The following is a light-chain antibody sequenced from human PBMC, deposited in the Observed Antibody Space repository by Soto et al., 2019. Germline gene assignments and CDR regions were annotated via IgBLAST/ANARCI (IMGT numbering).Light chain of an antibody. CDR2: EVS. Sequence: QSALTXPASVSGSPGQSXAXXXTXXXXXVGIYNYVSWYQQHPGKVPKLIIYEVSNRPSGVSNRFSGSKSGNTASLTISGLQAEDEADYYCSSYTTSSTRVFGTGTKLTVL. CDR1: XXXVGIYNY. CDR3: SSYTTSSTRV. V-gene: IGLV2-14*01. J-gene: IGLJ1*01.